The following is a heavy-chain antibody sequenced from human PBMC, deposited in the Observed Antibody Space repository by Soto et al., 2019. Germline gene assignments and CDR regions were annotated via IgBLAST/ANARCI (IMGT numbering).Heavy chain of an antibody. CDR3: ARVMGYSSGWYPYYHYYGMDV. CDR1: GFTFSSYG. Sequence: GGSLRLSCAASGFTFSSYGMHWVRQAPGKGLEWVAVIWYDGSNKYYADSVKGRFTISRDNSKNTLYLQMNSLRAEDTAVYYCARVMGYSSGWYPYYHYYGMDVWGQGTTLTVSS. V-gene: IGHV3-33*01. CDR2: IWYDGSNK. J-gene: IGHJ6*02. D-gene: IGHD6-19*01.